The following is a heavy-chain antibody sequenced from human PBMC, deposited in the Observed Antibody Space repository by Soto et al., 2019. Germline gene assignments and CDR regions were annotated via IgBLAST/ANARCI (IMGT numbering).Heavy chain of an antibody. CDR1: GFTFSDYY. CDR2: ISGRGDIV. V-gene: IGHV3-11*01. CDR3: SRDREPSVYHGMAV. J-gene: IGHJ6*02. Sequence: PGGSLRLSCAASGFTFSDYYMSWTRQAPGKGLEWIAFISGRGDIVYYADSVKGRFTVSRDNAKNSLSLQMDSLTSEDTAKYYCSRDREPSVYHGMAVWGQGTTVTVSS.